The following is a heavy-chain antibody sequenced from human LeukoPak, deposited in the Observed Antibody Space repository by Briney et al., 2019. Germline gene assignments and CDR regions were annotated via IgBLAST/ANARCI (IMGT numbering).Heavy chain of an antibody. J-gene: IGHJ1*01. CDR1: GYTFTGYY. D-gene: IGHD1-26*01. CDR2: INPNSGGT. V-gene: IGHV1-2*02. Sequence: ASVNVSCKASGYTFTGYYMHWVRQAPGQGLEWMGWINPNSGGTNYAQKFQGRVTMTRDTSISTAYMELSRLRSDDTAVYYCARVRGYSGSSTGKTPVEYFQHWGQGTLVTVSS. CDR3: ARVRGYSGSSTGKTPVEYFQH.